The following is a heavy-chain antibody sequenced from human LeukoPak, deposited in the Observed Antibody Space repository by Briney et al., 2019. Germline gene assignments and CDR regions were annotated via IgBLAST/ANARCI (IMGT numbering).Heavy chain of an antibody. CDR1: GFTFTDYY. CDR3: ARDRQDIIVVVAVPDAFDI. CDR2: ISSSGSTI. V-gene: IGHV3-11*01. D-gene: IGHD2-15*01. J-gene: IGHJ3*02. Sequence: GGSLRLSCAASGFTFTDYYIDWVRQAPGKGLEWVSYISSSGSTIYYADSVKGRFTISRDNAKNSLYLQMNSLRAEDTAVYYCARDRQDIIVVVAVPDAFDIWGQGTMVTVSS.